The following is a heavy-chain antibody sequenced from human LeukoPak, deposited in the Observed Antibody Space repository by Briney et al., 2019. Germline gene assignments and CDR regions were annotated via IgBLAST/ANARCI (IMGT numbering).Heavy chain of an antibody. CDR2: ISSKGGIT. Sequence: GGSLRLSCAASVFTFISYAMHWVRQAPGKGLEYVSAISSKGGITYYANSVKGRFTISRDNSKNTLYLQMGSLRAEDMAVYYCARAALPRRDGYNFYDYWGQGTLVTVSS. J-gene: IGHJ4*02. D-gene: IGHD5-24*01. CDR3: ARAALPRRDGYNFYDY. CDR1: VFTFISYA. V-gene: IGHV3-64*01.